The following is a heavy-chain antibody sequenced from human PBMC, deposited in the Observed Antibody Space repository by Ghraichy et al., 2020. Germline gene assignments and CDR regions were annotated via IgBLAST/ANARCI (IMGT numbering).Heavy chain of an antibody. Sequence: GGSLRLSCAASNFSFNNYAVHWVRQAPGKGLEWVAVFLYNGNNIYYADSFKGRFTLSRDTSENTLYLQINSVRPEDTAVYFCAKDRFEVLTTSFDFWGQGTLVTVSS. CDR2: FLYNGNNI. J-gene: IGHJ4*02. CDR3: AKDRFEVLTTSFDF. CDR1: NFSFNNYA. D-gene: IGHD2/OR15-2a*01. V-gene: IGHV3-30*18.